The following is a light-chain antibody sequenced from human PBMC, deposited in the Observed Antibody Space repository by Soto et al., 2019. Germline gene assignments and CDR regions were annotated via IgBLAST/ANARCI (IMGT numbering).Light chain of an antibody. CDR1: RSVGNN. CDR2: AAS. V-gene: IGKV3-11*01. CDR3: QQHADWPLT. Sequence: EIVLTQSPATLSLSPGERATLSCRASRSVGNNLAWYQKKPGQAPGLLIYAASTRATGIPARFSGSGSGTDFTLTISRLEPEDFAVYYYQQHADWPLTFGGGTKVDIK. J-gene: IGKJ4*01.